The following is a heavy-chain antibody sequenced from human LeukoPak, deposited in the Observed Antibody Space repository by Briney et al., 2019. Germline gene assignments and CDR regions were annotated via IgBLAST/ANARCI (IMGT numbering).Heavy chain of an antibody. D-gene: IGHD6-19*01. CDR3: ARPWWLVRAYFDY. CDR1: GGSFSGYY. CDR2: INHSGST. Sequence: SETLSLTCAVYGGSFSGYYWSWIRQPPGKGLEWIGEINHSGSTNYNPSLKSRVTISVDTSKNQFSLKLSSVTAADTAVYYCARPWWLVRAYFDYWGQGTLVTVSP. V-gene: IGHV4-34*01. J-gene: IGHJ4*02.